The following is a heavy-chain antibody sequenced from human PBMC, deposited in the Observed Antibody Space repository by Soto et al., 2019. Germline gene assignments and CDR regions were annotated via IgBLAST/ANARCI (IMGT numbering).Heavy chain of an antibody. D-gene: IGHD2-21*01. CDR1: GGPISSSIYY. CDR2: ISYSGNT. CDR3: AATYCVGVICYAAT. V-gene: IGHV4-39*01. J-gene: IGHJ5*02. Sequence: PSETLSLTCTVSGGPISSSIYYWGCIRHPPGKGLEWIGTISYSGNTVYNSSLKSRLTISVDTSKNQFSVQLGSLTAADTAVYYCAATYCVGVICYAATWGLGTLVTVSS.